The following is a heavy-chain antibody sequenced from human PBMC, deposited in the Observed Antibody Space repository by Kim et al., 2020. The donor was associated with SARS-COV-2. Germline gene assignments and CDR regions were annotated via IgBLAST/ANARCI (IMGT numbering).Heavy chain of an antibody. CDR1: GFTFSSYW. V-gene: IGHV3-7*03. J-gene: IGHJ6*02. CDR2: IKQDGSEK. Sequence: GGSLRLSCAASGFTFSSYWMSWVRQAPGKGLEWVANIKQDGSEKYYVDSVKGRFTISRDNAKNSLYLQMNSLRAEDTAVYYCARDLGGNPRVYYGMDVWGQGTTVTVSS. CDR3: ARDLGGNPRVYYGMDV. D-gene: IGHD2-15*01.